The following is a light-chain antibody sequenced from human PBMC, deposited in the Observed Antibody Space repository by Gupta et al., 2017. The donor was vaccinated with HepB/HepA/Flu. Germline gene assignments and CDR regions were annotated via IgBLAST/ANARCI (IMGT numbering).Light chain of an antibody. J-gene: IGLJ2*01. V-gene: IGLV1-47*01. CDR3: AAWDDSLSGVV. CDR1: SSNVGSNY. Sequence: QSVLTQPPSASGTPGQRVTISCSGSSSNVGSNYVYLYQPLPGTATKRLLYMNNQRPSGVPYRFSGSKSGTSAALAISGLRSEDGADYYCAAWDDSLSGVVFGGGTKLTVL. CDR2: MNN.